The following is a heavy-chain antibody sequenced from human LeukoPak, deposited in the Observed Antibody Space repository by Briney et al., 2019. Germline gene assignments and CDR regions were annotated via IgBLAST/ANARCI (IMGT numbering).Heavy chain of an antibody. Sequence: PGGSLRLSCAASGFTFSSYAMSWVRQAPGKGLEWVSAISGSGGSTYYAYSVKGRFTISRDNSKNTLYLQMNSLRAEDTAVYYCAKDADIVVVVAADFDYWGQGTLVTVSS. CDR2: ISGSGGST. CDR3: AKDADIVVVVAADFDY. V-gene: IGHV3-23*01. D-gene: IGHD2-15*01. J-gene: IGHJ4*02. CDR1: GFTFSSYA.